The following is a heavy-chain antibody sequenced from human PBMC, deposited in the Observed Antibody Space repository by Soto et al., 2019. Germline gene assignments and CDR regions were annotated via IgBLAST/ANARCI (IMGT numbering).Heavy chain of an antibody. CDR3: ASEDCRDTNCLKGFDY. J-gene: IGHJ4*02. CDR1: GYTFTDYY. CDR2: INPESGNP. V-gene: IGHV1-2*02. Sequence: ASVKVSCKASGYTFTDYYMHWVRQAPGQGFEWVGGINPESGNPKYVPKFQGRVTVTRDTSTSTAYMELNRLTSDDTAVYYCASEDCRDTNCLKGFDYWGQGTLVTVSS. D-gene: IGHD2-15*01.